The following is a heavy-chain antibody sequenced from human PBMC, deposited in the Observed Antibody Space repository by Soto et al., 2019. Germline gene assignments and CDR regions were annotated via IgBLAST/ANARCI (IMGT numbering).Heavy chain of an antibody. CDR3: LKDPIKLWHYDY. V-gene: IGHV3-15*01. J-gene: IGHJ4*02. CDR1: GFLFSNAW. CDR2: IKSQSDGGAT. D-gene: IGHD3-16*01. Sequence: GGSLRLSCAASGFLFSNAWMSWVRQGPGKGLEWVARIKSQSDGGATEYAAAVKGRFTISRDDSNNAVYLQMDSLTSDDTAVSYCLKDPIKLWHYDYWGQGTPVTVSS.